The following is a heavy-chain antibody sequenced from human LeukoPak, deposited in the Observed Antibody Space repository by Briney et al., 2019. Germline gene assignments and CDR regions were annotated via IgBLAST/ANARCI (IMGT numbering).Heavy chain of an antibody. CDR1: GDSISGSDYS. V-gene: IGHV4-39*01. J-gene: IGHJ5*02. Sequence: PSETLSLTCNVSGDSISGSDYSWGWSRRPPGKGREWIANIWYSGRAHYNPPLQRRVTIAVDTPKNQFSLNVKSVTAGDSAVYYCLRHAGGIILTWGQGTRVAVSS. CDR3: LRHAGGIILT. D-gene: IGHD1-1*01. CDR2: IWYSGRA.